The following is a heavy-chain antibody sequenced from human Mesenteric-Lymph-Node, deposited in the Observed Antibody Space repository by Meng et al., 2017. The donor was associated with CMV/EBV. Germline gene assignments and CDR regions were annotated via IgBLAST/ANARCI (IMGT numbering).Heavy chain of an antibody. D-gene: IGHD3-3*01. CDR1: GYIFTGYY. Sequence: ASVKVSCKASGYIFTGYYMHWVRQAPGQGLEWMGWINPNSGGTNYAQKFQGRVTMTRDTAISTAYMELSRLRADDTAVYYCARDPLPLSCWSVYYSGMDVWGQGTTVTVSS. V-gene: IGHV1-2*02. CDR2: INPNSGGT. CDR3: ARDPLPLSCWSVYYSGMDV. J-gene: IGHJ6*02.